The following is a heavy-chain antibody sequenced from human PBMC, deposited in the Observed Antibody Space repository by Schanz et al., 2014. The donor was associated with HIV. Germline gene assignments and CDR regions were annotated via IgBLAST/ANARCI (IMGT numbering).Heavy chain of an antibody. Sequence: EVQLVESGGGFVQPGGSLRLSCAASGFTFDDYAMHWVRQAPGKGLEWVSGISWNSGSIGYADSVKGRFTISRDNSKNTLYLRMNSLRAEDTAVYYCARGGLQWHPEWFDLWGQGTLVSVSS. CDR2: ISWNSGSI. D-gene: IGHD4-4*01. CDR1: GFTFDDYA. J-gene: IGHJ5*02. CDR3: ARGGLQWHPEWFDL. V-gene: IGHV3-9*01.